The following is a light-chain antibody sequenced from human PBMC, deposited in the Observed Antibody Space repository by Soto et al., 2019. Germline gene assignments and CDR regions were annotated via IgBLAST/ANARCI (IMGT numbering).Light chain of an antibody. V-gene: IGKV1-6*01. CDR2: GAS. CDR3: LQDYNYPHS. J-gene: IGKJ2*01. CDR1: QGIRDD. Sequence: IQMTQSPSALSASVGDRVTITCRASQGIRDDLGWYQQKPGEAPKALIYGASNLQSGVPSRFSASGSGTDFTLTISSLQPEDFATYYCLQDYNYPHSFGQGTKVEIK.